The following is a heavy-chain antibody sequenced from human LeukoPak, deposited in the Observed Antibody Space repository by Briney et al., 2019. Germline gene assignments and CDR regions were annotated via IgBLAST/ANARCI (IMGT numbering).Heavy chain of an antibody. CDR3: ARVSIGYCSSTSCYTDY. CDR2: IIPIFGTA. Sequence: GASVKVSCKASGGTFSSYAISWVRQAPGQGLEWMGGIIPIFGTANCAQKFQGRVTITADESTSTAYMELSSLRSEDTAVYYCARVSIGYCSSTSCYTDYWGQGTLVTVSS. CDR1: GGTFSSYA. J-gene: IGHJ4*02. V-gene: IGHV1-69*13. D-gene: IGHD2-2*02.